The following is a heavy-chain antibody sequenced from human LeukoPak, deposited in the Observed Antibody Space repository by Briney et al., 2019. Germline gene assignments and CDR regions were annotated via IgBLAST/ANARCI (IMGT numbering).Heavy chain of an antibody. J-gene: IGHJ3*02. Sequence: SETLSLTCTVSGVSISSYYWSWVRQPPGKGLEWVGYIYYSGSTYYNASLKRRGTISEETSKNQFSLKLSSVTAADTAVYYCARAPMDAFDIWGQGTMVTVSS. V-gene: IGHV4-59*12. CDR1: GVSISSYY. CDR2: IYYSGST. CDR3: ARAPMDAFDI.